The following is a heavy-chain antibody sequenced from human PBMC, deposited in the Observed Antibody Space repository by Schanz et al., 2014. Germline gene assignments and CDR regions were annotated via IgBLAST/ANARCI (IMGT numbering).Heavy chain of an antibody. Sequence: EVQLLESGGGLVQPGGSLRLSCAASGFTFSAYAMTWVRQIPGKGLEWVSSISSGGGSTYYADSVKGRFTISRDNSKNTLYLQMNSLRAEDTAVYFCAKIERNEDWGQGTLVTVSS. CDR3: AKIERNED. CDR2: ISSGGGST. V-gene: IGHV3-23*01. J-gene: IGHJ4*02. D-gene: IGHD1-1*01. CDR1: GFTFSAYA.